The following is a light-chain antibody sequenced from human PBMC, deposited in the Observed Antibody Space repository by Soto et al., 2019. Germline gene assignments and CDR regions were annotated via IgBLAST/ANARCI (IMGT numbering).Light chain of an antibody. J-gene: IGLJ3*02. CDR3: CSYADTSTFWVV. V-gene: IGLV2-23*03. Sequence: QSALTQPASVSGSPGQSITISCSGTSSEFGGYNVVSWYQQHPGKAPKLIIYEGTKRPSGVSNRFSGSKSGNAASLTISGLQTEDEADYYCCSYADTSTFWVVFGGGTKVTVL. CDR1: SSEFGGYNV. CDR2: EGT.